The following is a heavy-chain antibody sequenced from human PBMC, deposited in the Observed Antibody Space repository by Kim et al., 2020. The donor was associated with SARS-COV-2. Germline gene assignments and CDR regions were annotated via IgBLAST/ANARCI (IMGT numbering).Heavy chain of an antibody. CDR2: ISAYNGNT. J-gene: IGHJ5*02. CDR3: ARGHATVVTGLSAFDP. D-gene: IGHD4-17*01. CDR1: GYTFTSYG. V-gene: IGHV1-18*01. Sequence: ASVKVSCKASGYTFTSYGISWVRQAPGQGLEWMGWISAYNGNTNYAQKLQGRVTMTTDTSTSTAYMELRSLRSDDTAGYYCARGHATVVTGLSAFDPWGQGTLVTVSS.